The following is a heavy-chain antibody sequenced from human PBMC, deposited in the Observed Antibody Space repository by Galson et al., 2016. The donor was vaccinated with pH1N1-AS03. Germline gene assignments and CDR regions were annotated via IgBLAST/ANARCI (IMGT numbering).Heavy chain of an antibody. D-gene: IGHD6-13*01. J-gene: IGHJ5*02. V-gene: IGHV3-23*01. CDR2: ISPTGETT. CDR1: GFIFSGNS. CDR3: TRHPRRAAGGLGGFDP. Sequence: SLRLSCAASGFIFSGNSMSWVRQAPGKGLEWVAAISPTGETTPYADSVKGRFIISRDNSKNTLFLEMDSLKIEDTAVYYCTRHPRRAAGGLGGFDPWGQGTLVTVSS.